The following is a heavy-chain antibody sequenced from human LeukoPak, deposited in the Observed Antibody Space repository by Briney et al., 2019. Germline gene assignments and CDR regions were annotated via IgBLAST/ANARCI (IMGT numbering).Heavy chain of an antibody. CDR2: ISYDGSNK. CDR3: AKDVKDYYYYYGMDV. V-gene: IGHV3-30*18. CDR1: GFTFSSYS. J-gene: IGHJ6*02. Sequence: GGSLRLSCAASGFTFSSYSMNWVRQAPGKGLEWVAVISYDGSNKYYADSVKGRFTISRDNSKNTLYLQMDSPRAEDTAVYYCAKDVKDYYYYYGMDVWGQGTTVTVSS.